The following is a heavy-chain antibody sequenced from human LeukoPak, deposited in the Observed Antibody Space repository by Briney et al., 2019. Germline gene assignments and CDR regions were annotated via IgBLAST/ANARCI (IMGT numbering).Heavy chain of an antibody. CDR3: AMTTQYQLLSFDY. CDR2: IYPGDSDT. D-gene: IGHD2-2*01. CDR1: GYSFTGYW. Sequence: GESLKISCKGSGYSFTGYWIGWVRQMPGKGLEWMGIIYPGDSDTRYSPSFQGQVTISADKSISTAYLQWSSLKASDTAMYYCAMTTQYQLLSFDYWGQGTLVTVSP. V-gene: IGHV5-51*01. J-gene: IGHJ4*02.